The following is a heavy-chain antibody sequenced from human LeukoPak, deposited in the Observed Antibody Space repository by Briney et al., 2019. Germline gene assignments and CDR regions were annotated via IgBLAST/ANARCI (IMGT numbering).Heavy chain of an antibody. V-gene: IGHV3-7*01. J-gene: IGHJ4*02. CDR3: ATGRSCTTCYLPDY. CDR2: INQDGGEK. CDR1: GFTFSSYW. Sequence: GGSLRLSCAASGFTFSSYWMSWVRQAPGKGLEWVANINQDGGEKYYVDSVKGRFTISRDNAKNSLYLQMNSLRAEDTAVYHCATGRSCTTCYLPDYWGQGTLATVSS. D-gene: IGHD2-2*01.